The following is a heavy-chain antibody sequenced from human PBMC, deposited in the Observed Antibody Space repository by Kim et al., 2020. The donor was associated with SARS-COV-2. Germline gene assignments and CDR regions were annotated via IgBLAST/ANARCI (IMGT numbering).Heavy chain of an antibody. D-gene: IGHD6-19*01. CDR3: AKVGGVAVAGYDY. CDR1: GFTFSSYA. J-gene: IGHJ4*02. CDR2: ISGSGGST. Sequence: GGSLRLSCAASGFTFSSYAMSWVRQAPGKGLEWVSAISGSGGSTYYADSVKVRFTISRDNSKNTLYLQMNSRRAEDTAVYYCAKVGGVAVAGYDYWGQGTLVTFSS. V-gene: IGHV3-23*01.